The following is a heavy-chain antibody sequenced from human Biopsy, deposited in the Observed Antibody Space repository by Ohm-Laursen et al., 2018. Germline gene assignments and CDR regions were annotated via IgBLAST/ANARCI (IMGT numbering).Heavy chain of an antibody. CDR3: ARGPRGLVVITTTALYFDY. J-gene: IGHJ4*02. CDR2: INPNNDNT. D-gene: IGHD3-22*01. V-gene: IGHV1-46*01. CDR1: GYTFTSYY. Sequence: ASVKVSCKASGYTFTSYYLHWVRQAPGHGLEWMGRINPNNDNTAYAQKFQGRITMTKDTSTSTVYMDLSSLTFDDSAVYYCARGPRGLVVITTTALYFDYWGQVNLVTVSS.